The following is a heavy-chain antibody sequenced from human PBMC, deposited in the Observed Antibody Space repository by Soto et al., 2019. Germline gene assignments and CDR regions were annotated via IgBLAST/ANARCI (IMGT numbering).Heavy chain of an antibody. V-gene: IGHV1-2*02. D-gene: IGHD3-22*01. CDR1: GYTFTGYY. Sequence: ASVKVSCKASGYTFTGYYMHWVRQAPGQGLEWMGWINPNSGGTNYAQKFQGRVTMTRDTSISTAYMELSRLRSDDTAVYYCARHRAHYYVRSGDYFYYYYGMDVWGQGTTGTVSS. CDR2: INPNSGGT. J-gene: IGHJ6*02. CDR3: ARHRAHYYVRSGDYFYYYYGMDV.